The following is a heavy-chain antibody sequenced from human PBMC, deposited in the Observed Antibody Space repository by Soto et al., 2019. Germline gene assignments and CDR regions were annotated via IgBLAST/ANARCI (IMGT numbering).Heavy chain of an antibody. CDR2: ISFDGRKE. V-gene: IGHV3-30*03. J-gene: IGHJ6*02. CDR3: ARPIPRWSYHYGMDV. Sequence: QLVESGGRGVKPGRSLRLSCEASELTFSSYAMHWVGQAPGRGLEWVALISFDGRKEYYADSVKGRFIVSRDNSRSMVYLQMDSLRPDDTAIYYCARPIPRWSYHYGMDVWGQGTTVTVSS. D-gene: IGHD2-15*01. CDR1: ELTFSSYA.